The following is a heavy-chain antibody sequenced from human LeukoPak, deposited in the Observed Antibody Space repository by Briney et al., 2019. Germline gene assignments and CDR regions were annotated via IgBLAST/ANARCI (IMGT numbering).Heavy chain of an antibody. D-gene: IGHD3-22*01. CDR1: GLTFSSYW. J-gene: IGHJ4*02. Sequence: GGSLRLSCAGSGLTFSSYWMHWVRQAPGKGLVWVSRINSDGSSTSYADSVKGRFTISRDNAKNTVYLQMKSLRAEETAVYYCASHYYDRSGYYWGQGTLVTVSS. CDR3: ASHYYDRSGYY. V-gene: IGHV3-74*01. CDR2: INSDGSST.